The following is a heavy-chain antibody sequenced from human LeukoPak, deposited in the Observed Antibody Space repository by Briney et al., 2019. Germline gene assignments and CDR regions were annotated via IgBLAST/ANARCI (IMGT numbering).Heavy chain of an antibody. Sequence: ETLSLTCTVSGGSISSYYWSWVRQAPGKGLEWVANIKQDGSEKYYVDSVKGRFTISRDNAKNSLYLQMNSLRAEDTAVYYCAREGGGYSYGYGYWGQGTLVTVSS. J-gene: IGHJ4*02. CDR2: IKQDGSEK. CDR1: GGSISSYY. V-gene: IGHV3-7*01. D-gene: IGHD5-18*01. CDR3: AREGGGYSYGYGY.